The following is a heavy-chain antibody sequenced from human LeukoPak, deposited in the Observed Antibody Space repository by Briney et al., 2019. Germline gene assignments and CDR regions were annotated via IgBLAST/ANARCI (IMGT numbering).Heavy chain of an antibody. J-gene: IGHJ4*02. Sequence: SETLSLTCAVYGGSFSGYYWSWIRQPPGKGLEWIGEINHSGSTNYNPSLKSRVTISVDTSKNQFSLKLSSVTAADTAVYYCARSGIAVAGTVDPIDYFDYWGQGTLVTVSS. V-gene: IGHV4-34*01. CDR1: GGSFSGYY. CDR3: ARSGIAVAGTVDPIDYFDY. CDR2: INHSGST. D-gene: IGHD6-19*01.